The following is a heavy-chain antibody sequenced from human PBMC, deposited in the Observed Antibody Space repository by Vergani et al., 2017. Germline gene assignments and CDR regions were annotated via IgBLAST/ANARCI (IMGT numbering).Heavy chain of an antibody. Sequence: QVQLQESGPGLVKPSETLSLTCTVSGGSISSYYWSWIRQPPGKGLEWIGYIYYSGSTNYNPSLKSRVTISVDTSKNQFSLKLSSVTAADTAVYYCARGGTYYYDSSGYQLGAFDIWGQGTMVTVSS. CDR3: ARGGTYYYDSSGYQLGAFDI. J-gene: IGHJ3*02. CDR1: GGSISSYY. CDR2: IYYSGST. D-gene: IGHD3-22*01. V-gene: IGHV4-59*01.